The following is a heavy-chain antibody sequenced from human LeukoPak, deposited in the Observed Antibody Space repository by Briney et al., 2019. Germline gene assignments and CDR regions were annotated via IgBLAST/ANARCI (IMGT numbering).Heavy chain of an antibody. CDR1: GFTFSSYW. CDR3: AKGSKAVLFTRDYYLDV. Sequence: GGSLRLSCAASGFTFSSYWMSWVRQAPGKGLEWVANIKQDGSEKYYVDSVKGRFTISRDNSKNTLYLQMNSLRAEDTAVYYCAKGSKAVLFTRDYYLDVWGKGTTVTISS. D-gene: IGHD6-19*01. CDR2: IKQDGSEK. V-gene: IGHV3-7*01. J-gene: IGHJ6*03.